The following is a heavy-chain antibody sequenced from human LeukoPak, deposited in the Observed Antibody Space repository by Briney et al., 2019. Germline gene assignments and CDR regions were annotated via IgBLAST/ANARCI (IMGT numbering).Heavy chain of an antibody. CDR2: ISGSGGST. J-gene: IGHJ6*02. V-gene: IGHV3-23*01. Sequence: PGGSLRLSCAASGFTFSSYAMSWVRQAPGKGLEWVSAISGSGGSTYYADSVKGRFTISRDNSKNTLYLQMNSLRAEDTTVYYCARDKQGRYYYYGMDVWGQGTTVTVSS. CDR1: GFTFSSYA. CDR3: ARDKQGRYYYYGMDV.